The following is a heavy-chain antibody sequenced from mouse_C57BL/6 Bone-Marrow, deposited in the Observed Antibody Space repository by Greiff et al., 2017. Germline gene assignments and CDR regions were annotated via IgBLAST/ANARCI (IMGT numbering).Heavy chain of an antibody. CDR2: IHPNSGST. V-gene: IGHV1-64*01. CDR1: GYTFTSYW. J-gene: IGHJ1*03. Sequence: QVQLQQPGAELVKPGASVKLSCKASGYTFTSYWMHWVKQRPGQGLEWIGMIHPNSGSTNYNEKFKSKATLTVDKSSSTAYMQLSSLTSEDSEVYYGARGGTRIWYFDVWGTGTTVTVSS. D-gene: IGHD1-1*02. CDR3: ARGGTRIWYFDV.